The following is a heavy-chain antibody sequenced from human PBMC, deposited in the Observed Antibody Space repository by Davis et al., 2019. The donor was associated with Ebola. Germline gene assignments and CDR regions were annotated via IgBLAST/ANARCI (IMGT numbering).Heavy chain of an antibody. Sequence: GESLKISCKGSGYSFTNYWIAWVRQMPGKGPEWMGVIYSGDSDTRYSPSFEGQVTISVDRSITTAHLQWSSLKASDTAMYYCARQQWLATGGMDVWGQGTTVTVSS. V-gene: IGHV5-51*01. CDR2: IYSGDSDT. CDR3: ARQQWLATGGMDV. CDR1: GYSFTNYW. J-gene: IGHJ6*02. D-gene: IGHD6-19*01.